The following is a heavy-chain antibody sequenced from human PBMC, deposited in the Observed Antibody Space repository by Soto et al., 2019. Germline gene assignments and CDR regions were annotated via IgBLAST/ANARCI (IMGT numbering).Heavy chain of an antibody. CDR1: GFSFSDYH. V-gene: IGHV3-33*01. CDR3: ARERGGAFDI. D-gene: IGHD3-10*01. Sequence: QVQLVESGGGVVQPGRSLRLSCAASGFSFSDYHMHWVRQAPGKGLEWVTIMWYDGSEKYYGDSAKGRFTGSRDNSENTLYLQMNSRGAEVTALYYCARERGGAFDIWGQGTMVTVSS. CDR2: MWYDGSEK. J-gene: IGHJ3*02.